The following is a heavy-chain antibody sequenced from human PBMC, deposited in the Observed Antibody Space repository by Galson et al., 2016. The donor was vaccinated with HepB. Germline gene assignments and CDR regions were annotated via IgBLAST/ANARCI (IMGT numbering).Heavy chain of an antibody. Sequence: QSGAEVKKPGESLKISCKGSGSSFASYWIGWVRQMRGKGLEWMGIIYPRDSDTRYSPSFQGQISISADDSISTAYLQWSSLKVSDTAIYYCTRQVVGAANFEYWGQGTLVTVSS. CDR1: GSSFASYW. CDR3: TRQVVGAANFEY. V-gene: IGHV5-51*01. CDR2: IYPRDSDT. J-gene: IGHJ4*02. D-gene: IGHD2-15*01.